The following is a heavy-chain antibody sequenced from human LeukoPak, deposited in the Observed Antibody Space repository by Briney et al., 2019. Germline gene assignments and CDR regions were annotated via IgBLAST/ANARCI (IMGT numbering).Heavy chain of an antibody. Sequence: GGSVRLSCAASGLTLSDYYKSWVRQAPGKGLEWVSYISSSGSTIYYADSVKGRFTISRDNAKNSLYLQMNSPRAVSTAPYYCARDTQELDHYYHYYMEVRGERTPVTVSS. CDR2: ISSSGSTI. D-gene: IGHD1-26*01. CDR3: ARDTQELDHYYHYYMEV. J-gene: IGHJ6*03. V-gene: IGHV3-11*04. CDR1: GLTLSDYY.